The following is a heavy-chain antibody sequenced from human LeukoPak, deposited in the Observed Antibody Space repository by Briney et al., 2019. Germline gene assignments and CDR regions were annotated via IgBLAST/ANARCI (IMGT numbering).Heavy chain of an antibody. V-gene: IGHV4-59*12. CDR1: GGSISSYY. J-gene: IGHJ4*02. CDR2: IYYSGST. Sequence: SETLSLTCAVSGGSISSYYWSWTRQPPGKGLEWIGYIYYSGSTNYNPSLKGRVTISVDTSKNQFSLKLSSVTAADTAVYYCAREYSSSWYRLYYFDYWGQGTLVTVSS. D-gene: IGHD6-13*01. CDR3: AREYSSSWYRLYYFDY.